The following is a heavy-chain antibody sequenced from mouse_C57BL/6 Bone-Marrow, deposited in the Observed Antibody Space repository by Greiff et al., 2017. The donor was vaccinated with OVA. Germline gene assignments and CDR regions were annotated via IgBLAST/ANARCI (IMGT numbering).Heavy chain of an antibody. J-gene: IGHJ1*03. CDR1: GYSFTSYY. D-gene: IGHD2-1*01. V-gene: IGHV1-66*01. Sequence: VKLMESGPELVKPGASVKISCKASGYSFTSYYIHWVKQRPGQGLEWIGWIYPGSGNTKYNEKFKGKATLTADTSSSTAYMQLSSLTSEDSAVYYCANLLMAGYFDVWGTGTTVTVSS. CDR2: IYPGSGNT. CDR3: ANLLMAGYFDV.